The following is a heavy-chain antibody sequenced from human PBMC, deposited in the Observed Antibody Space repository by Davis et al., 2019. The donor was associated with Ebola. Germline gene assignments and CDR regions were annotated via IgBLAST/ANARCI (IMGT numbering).Heavy chain of an antibody. CDR2: INAGNGNM. CDR1: GYTFTDFD. V-gene: IGHV1-3*01. CDR3: ARDTGIRYVSLGY. D-gene: IGHD3-9*01. Sequence: AASVKVSCKASGYTFTDFDMHWVRQVPGQGLEWMGWINAGNGNMRYSQKFQGRVTITRDTSASTVYMELSSLRSEDTAVYYCARDTGIRYVSLGYWGQGTLVTVSS. J-gene: IGHJ4*02.